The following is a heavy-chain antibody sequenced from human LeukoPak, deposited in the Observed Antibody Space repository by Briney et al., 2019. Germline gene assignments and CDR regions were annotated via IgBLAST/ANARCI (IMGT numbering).Heavy chain of an antibody. CDR3: AREGLVPADPDY. Sequence: SETLSLTCTVSGGSISSGDYYWSWIRQPPGKGLEWIGYIYYSGSTYYNPSLKSRVTISVDTSKNQFSLKLSSVTTADTAVYYRAREGLVPADPDYWGQGTLVTVSS. J-gene: IGHJ4*02. V-gene: IGHV4-30-4*08. CDR2: IYYSGST. CDR1: GGSISSGDYY. D-gene: IGHD2-2*01.